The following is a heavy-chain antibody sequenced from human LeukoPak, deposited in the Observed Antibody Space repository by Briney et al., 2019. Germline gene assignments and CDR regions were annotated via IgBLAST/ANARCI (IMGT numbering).Heavy chain of an antibody. J-gene: IGHJ6*02. Sequence: GGSLRLSCAASGFTVSSNFMSWVRQAPGKGLEWVSVIYSGGSTYYADSVKGRFTISRDDSKNTLYLQMNSLRAEDTAVYYCARRNAMDVWGQGTTVIVFS. V-gene: IGHV3-53*01. CDR1: GFTVSSNF. CDR3: ARRNAMDV. CDR2: IYSGGST.